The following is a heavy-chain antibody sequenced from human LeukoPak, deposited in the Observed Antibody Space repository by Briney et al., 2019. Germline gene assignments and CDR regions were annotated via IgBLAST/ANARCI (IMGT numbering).Heavy chain of an antibody. Sequence: SETLSLTCAVYGGSFSGYYWRWVRQPPGKGLEWIGEINHSGSTNYNPSLKSRVTISVDTSKNQFSLTLSSVSAADTAVYYCARGKIEGRRYCSSTSCLQPYYFDYWGQGTLVTVSS. D-gene: IGHD2-2*01. V-gene: IGHV4-34*01. CDR3: ARGKIEGRRYCSSTSCLQPYYFDY. CDR2: INHSGST. J-gene: IGHJ4*02. CDR1: GGSFSGYY.